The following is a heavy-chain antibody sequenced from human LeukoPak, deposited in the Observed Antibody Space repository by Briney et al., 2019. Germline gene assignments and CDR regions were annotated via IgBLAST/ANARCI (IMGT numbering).Heavy chain of an antibody. CDR1: GYTFTSYG. J-gene: IGHJ6*03. D-gene: IGHD2-2*01. CDR2: ISAYNGNT. V-gene: IGHV1-18*01. CDR3: ARETSLYCSSTSCYRSDYYYYYMDV. Sequence: GASVKVSCKASGYTFTSYGISWVRQAPGQGLEWMGWISAYNGNTNYAQKLQGRVTMTTDTSTSTAYMELRSLRSDDTAVYYCARETSLYCSSTSCYRSDYYYYYMDVWGKGTTVTVSS.